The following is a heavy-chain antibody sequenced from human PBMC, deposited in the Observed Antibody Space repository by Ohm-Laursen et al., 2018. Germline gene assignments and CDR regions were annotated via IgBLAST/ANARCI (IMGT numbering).Heavy chain of an antibody. CDR1: GFTFSIYG. CDR3: AKAGSLSGSVFPYGP. J-gene: IGHJ5*02. CDR2: MWANGRDK. V-gene: IGHV3-33*06. Sequence: SLRLSCAASGFTFSIYGIHWVRQAPGKGLEWVAVMWANGRDKYYADSVKGRFTVSRDNSKNTLYLQMNSLRAEDTAVYYCAKAGSLSGSVFPYGPWGQGTLVTVSS. D-gene: IGHD1-26*01.